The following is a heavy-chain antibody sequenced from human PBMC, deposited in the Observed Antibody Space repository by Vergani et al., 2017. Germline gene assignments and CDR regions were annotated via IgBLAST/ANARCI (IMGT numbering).Heavy chain of an antibody. D-gene: IGHD3-22*01. CDR1: GFNFQTYW. V-gene: IGHV3-7*03. J-gene: IGHJ4*02. CDR2: IKQDGSED. CDR3: AGPQGTSAYYYGGFDY. Sequence: EVLLVESGGDLVQPGGSLRLSCEASGFNFQTYWMGWVRQTAEKGLEWVANIKQDGSEDYYVDSVKGRFTITRDNSKNTLSLQMNSLTAEVTAIYYCAGPQGTSAYYYGGFDYWGQGILVTVSS.